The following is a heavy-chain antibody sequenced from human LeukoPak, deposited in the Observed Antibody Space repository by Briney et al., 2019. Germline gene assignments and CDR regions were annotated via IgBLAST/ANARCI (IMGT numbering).Heavy chain of an antibody. CDR3: ARARDGYNDAYDI. V-gene: IGHV1-2*02. D-gene: IGHD5-24*01. J-gene: IGHJ3*02. Sequence: ASVKVSCKASGYTFTGYYMHWVRQAPGQGLEWMGWINPNSGGTNYAQNFQARVTMTRDTSTSTVCMELSSLRSEDTAVYYCARARDGYNDAYDIWGQGTMVTVPS. CDR2: INPNSGGT. CDR1: GYTFTGYY.